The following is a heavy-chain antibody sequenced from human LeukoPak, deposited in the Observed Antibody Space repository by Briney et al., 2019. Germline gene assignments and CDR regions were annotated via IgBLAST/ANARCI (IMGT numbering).Heavy chain of an antibody. CDR1: GDSITSYY. CDR3: ARLAALARAGVNDYHSMDV. V-gene: IGHV4-59*13. Sequence: SETLSLTCTVSGDSITSYYWSWIRRPPGKGLEWIGYTHHSGRTNYSPSLNSRLTISLDTTKNQISLKLNSVTAADTAVYYCARLAALARAGVNDYHSMDVWGRGTTVTVSS. CDR2: THHSGRT. D-gene: IGHD7-27*01. J-gene: IGHJ6*02.